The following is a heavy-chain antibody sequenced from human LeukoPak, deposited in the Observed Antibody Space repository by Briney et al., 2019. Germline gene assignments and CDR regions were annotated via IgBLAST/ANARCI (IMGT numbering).Heavy chain of an antibody. V-gene: IGHV3-74*01. CDR3: ARGVRGGVLRFLEWLHQADYYYYGMDV. D-gene: IGHD3-3*01. J-gene: IGHJ6*02. CDR1: GFTFSSYW. CDR2: INSDGSST. Sequence: GGSLRLSCAASGFTFSSYWMHWVRQAPGKGLVWVSRINSDGSSTSYADSVKGRFTISRDNAKNSLYLQMNSLRAEDTAVYYCARGVRGGVLRFLEWLHQADYYYYGMDVWGQGTTVTVSS.